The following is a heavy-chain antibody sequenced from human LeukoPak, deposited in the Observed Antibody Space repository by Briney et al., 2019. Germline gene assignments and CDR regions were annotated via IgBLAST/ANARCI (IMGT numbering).Heavy chain of an antibody. V-gene: IGHV4-39*01. J-gene: IGHJ4*02. CDR2: IYYSGST. CDR3: ARQPIDEQPPDY. CDR1: GGSISSSSYY. D-gene: IGHD6-13*01. Sequence: SETLSLTCTVSGGSISSSSYYWGWIRQPPGKGLEWIGSIYYSGSTYYNPSLKSRVTISVDTSKNQFSLKLSSVTAADTAVYYCARQPIDEQPPDYWGQGTLVTLSS.